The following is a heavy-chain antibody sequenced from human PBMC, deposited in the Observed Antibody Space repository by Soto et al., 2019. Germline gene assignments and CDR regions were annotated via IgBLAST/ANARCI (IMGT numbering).Heavy chain of an antibody. V-gene: IGHV4-39*07. D-gene: IGHD4-17*01. CDR3: ARRYGYAFDI. CDR1: GGSMTRSGYY. Sequence: SETLSLTCTVAGGSMTRSGYYWGWIRQPPGNELQYIGSVYNNGHTNYNPSLTSRVTISIDTSKNQFSLSLRSVTAADTAVYYCARRYGYAFDIWGQGTMVTVSS. J-gene: IGHJ3*02. CDR2: VYNNGHT.